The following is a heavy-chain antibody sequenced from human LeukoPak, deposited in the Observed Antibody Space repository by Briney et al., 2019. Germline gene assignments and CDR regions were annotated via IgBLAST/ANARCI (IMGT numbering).Heavy chain of an antibody. CDR1: GGTFSSYA. J-gene: IGHJ5*02. CDR3: ARDREQQLVPGWFDP. CDR2: INPNSGGT. Sequence: ASVKVSCKASGGTFSSYAISWVRQAPGQGLEWMGRINPNSGGTNYAQKFQGRVTMTRDTSISTAYMELSRLRSDDTAVYYCARDREQQLVPGWFDPWGQGTLVTVSS. V-gene: IGHV1-2*06. D-gene: IGHD6-13*01.